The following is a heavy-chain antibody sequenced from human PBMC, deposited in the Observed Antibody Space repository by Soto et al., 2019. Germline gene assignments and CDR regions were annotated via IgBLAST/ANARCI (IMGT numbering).Heavy chain of an antibody. CDR3: ARGVPKKIIVVVPAALYYFDY. CDR2: INHSGST. V-gene: IGHV4-34*01. J-gene: IGHJ4*02. CDR1: GGSFSGYY. D-gene: IGHD2-2*01. Sequence: SETLSLTCAVYGGSFSGYYWSWIRQPPGKGLEWIGEINHSGSTNYNPSLKSRVTISVDTSKNQFSLKLSSVTAADTAVYYCARGVPKKIIVVVPAALYYFDYWGQGTLVTVSS.